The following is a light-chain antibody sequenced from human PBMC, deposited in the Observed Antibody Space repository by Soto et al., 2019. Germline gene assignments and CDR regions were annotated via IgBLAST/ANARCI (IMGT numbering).Light chain of an antibody. Sequence: IVMTQSPLSLPVTPGEPASISCRSSQSLLHSNGYNYLDWYLQKPGQSPQLLIYLGSNRSSGVPARFSGSGSGTDFTLKISRVEAEDVGVYYCMQALQTPLTFGGGTKVDIK. CDR2: LGS. J-gene: IGKJ4*01. CDR1: QSLLHSNGYNY. CDR3: MQALQTPLT. V-gene: IGKV2-28*01.